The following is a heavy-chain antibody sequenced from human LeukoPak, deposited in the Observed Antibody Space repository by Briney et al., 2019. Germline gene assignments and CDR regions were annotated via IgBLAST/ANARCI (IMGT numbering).Heavy chain of an antibody. CDR3: ARDRDTVTTSYYFDY. CDR2: IDPNSGGT. J-gene: IGHJ4*02. D-gene: IGHD4-17*01. CDR1: GYTCTGYC. V-gene: IGHV1-2*02. Sequence: ASVKVSCKASGYTCTGYCMHWVRQAPGQGLEWMGWIDPNSGGTKYPQKFQGRVSMTMDTSISTAYMELSRLRSDDTAVYFCARDRDTVTTSYYFDYWGQGTLVTVSS.